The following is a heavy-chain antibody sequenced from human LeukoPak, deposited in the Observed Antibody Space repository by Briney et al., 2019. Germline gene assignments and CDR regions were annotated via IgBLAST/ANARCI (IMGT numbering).Heavy chain of an antibody. J-gene: IGHJ4*02. V-gene: IGHV5-51*01. CDR1: GNSFTSYW. CDR2: IYPGDSDT. D-gene: IGHD3-16*01. CDR3: ARQPTGGWGLVDY. Sequence: GESLKISCKGSGNSFTSYWLGWVRQMPGKGLEWMGIIYPGDSDTRYSPSFQGQVTVSADKFISTAYLQWSSLKASDTAMYYCARQPTGGWGLVDYWGQGTLVTVSS.